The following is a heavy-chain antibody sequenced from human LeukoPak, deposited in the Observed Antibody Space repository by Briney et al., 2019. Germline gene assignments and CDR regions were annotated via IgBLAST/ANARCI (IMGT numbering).Heavy chain of an antibody. V-gene: IGHV4-34*01. D-gene: IGHD5-24*01. CDR2: INHSGST. CDR3: ARSIRRDGYNFDY. Sequence: KPSDTLSPTRALYGGSFIGYYWRWIRQPPGGGRGWIGEINHSGSTNYNPSLKSRVTISVDTSKNQFSLKLSSVTAADTAVYYCARSIRRDGYNFDYWGQGTLVTVSS. J-gene: IGHJ4*02. CDR1: GGSFIGYY.